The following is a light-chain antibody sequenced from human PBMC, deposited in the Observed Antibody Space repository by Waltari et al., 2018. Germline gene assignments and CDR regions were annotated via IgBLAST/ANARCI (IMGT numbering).Light chain of an antibody. CDR1: KLGNTF. J-gene: IGLJ1*01. CDR2: QDK. Sequence: SSGLTQPPSVSVSPGQTAPITCSGSKLGNTFASWYSQRPGPPPVLVIYQDKKRPSGIPERFSGSNSGYTATLTISGALPMDEADYYCLAWDFSTAWTFGTGTRVTVL. V-gene: IGLV3-1*01. CDR3: LAWDFSTAWT.